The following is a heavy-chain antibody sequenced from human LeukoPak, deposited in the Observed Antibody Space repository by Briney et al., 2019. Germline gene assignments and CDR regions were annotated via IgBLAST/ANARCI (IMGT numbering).Heavy chain of an antibody. CDR2: IYPDGRA. CDR1: GVTVSTIY. Sequence: GGSLRLSCAASGVTVSTIYMGWVRQAPGKGLDWVSVIYPDGRAYYAESVKGRFTISRHSSENTLFLQMNSLRAEDTAVYYCATLKGWYAEGCFDYWGQGTLVTVSS. CDR3: ATLKGWYAEGCFDY. V-gene: IGHV3-53*01. J-gene: IGHJ4*02. D-gene: IGHD6-19*01.